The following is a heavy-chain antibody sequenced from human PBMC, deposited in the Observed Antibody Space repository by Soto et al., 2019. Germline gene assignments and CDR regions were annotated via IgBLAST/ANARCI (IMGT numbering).Heavy chain of an antibody. Sequence: GGSLRLSCAASGFTFSSYAMHWVRQTPGKGLEWVAVISYDGSDKYYAGSVKGRLTISRDNSKNTLYLQMNSLRAEDTAVYYCAKGQHCSTTSCYFYFYGMDVWGQGTKVTVSS. V-gene: IGHV3-30-3*01. J-gene: IGHJ6*02. D-gene: IGHD2-2*01. CDR1: GFTFSSYA. CDR3: AKGQHCSTTSCYFYFYGMDV. CDR2: ISYDGSDK.